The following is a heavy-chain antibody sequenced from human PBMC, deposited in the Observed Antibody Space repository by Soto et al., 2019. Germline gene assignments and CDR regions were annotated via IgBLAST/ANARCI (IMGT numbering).Heavy chain of an antibody. J-gene: IGHJ3*02. CDR3: ARNHYDSSGYGSFDI. CDR1: GYTITSYY. Sequence: ASVKVSCKASGYTITSYYMHWVRQAPGQGLEWMGIINPSGGSTSYAQKFQGRVTMTRDTSTSTVYMELSSLRSEDTAVYYCARNHYDSSGYGSFDIWGKGTRVTVSS. CDR2: INPSGGST. V-gene: IGHV1-46*01. D-gene: IGHD3-22*01.